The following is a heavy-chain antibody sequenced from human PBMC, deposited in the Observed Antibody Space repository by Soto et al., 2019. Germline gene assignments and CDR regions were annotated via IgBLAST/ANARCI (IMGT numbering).Heavy chain of an antibody. J-gene: IGHJ4*02. V-gene: IGHV4-30-4*01. Sequence: SETLSLTCTVSGGSIRNGDYYWGWIRQPPGKGLEWIGYVYYSGTTYSHPSLNSRVSISVDTSENQFSLRLTSVTAADTAVYDCVTVNLVGAAYYFDYWGPGTLVTVSS. CDR3: VTVNLVGAAYYFDY. CDR2: VYYSGTT. CDR1: GGSIRNGDYY. D-gene: IGHD1-26*01.